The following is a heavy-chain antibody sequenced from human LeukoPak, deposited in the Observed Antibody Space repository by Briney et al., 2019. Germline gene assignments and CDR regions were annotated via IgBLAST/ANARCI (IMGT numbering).Heavy chain of an antibody. J-gene: IGHJ6*02. Sequence: GGSLRLSCRASGFTFRSLGMHWVRQAPGKGLEGVAVIAYNGSSAYYGDSVKGRFTISRDNSKNTLYLQLNSLRPEDTAVYYCANPTPRGHGMDVWGHGTTVIVSS. CDR3: ANPTPRGHGMDV. CDR2: IAYNGSSA. V-gene: IGHV3-30*18. CDR1: GFTFRSLG. D-gene: IGHD3-10*01.